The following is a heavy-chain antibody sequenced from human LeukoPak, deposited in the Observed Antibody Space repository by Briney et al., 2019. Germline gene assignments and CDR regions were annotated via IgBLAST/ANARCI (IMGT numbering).Heavy chain of an antibody. CDR2: IRYDGSNK. CDR3: AKDPGRQQLLKGGFDY. D-gene: IGHD6-13*01. V-gene: IGHV3-30*02. Sequence: GGSLRLSCAASGFTFSSYGMHWVRQAPGKGLEWVAFIRYDGSNKYYADSVKGRFTISRDNSKNTLYLQMNSLRAEDTAVYYCAKDPGRQQLLKGGFDYWGQGTLVTVSS. CDR1: GFTFSSYG. J-gene: IGHJ4*02.